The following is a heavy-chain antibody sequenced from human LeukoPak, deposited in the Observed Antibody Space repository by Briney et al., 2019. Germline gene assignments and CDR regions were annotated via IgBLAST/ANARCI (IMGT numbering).Heavy chain of an antibody. CDR2: FNYSGTT. D-gene: IGHD6-25*01. Sequence: TLSLTCTVSGGSVSTNNYYWGWIRHSPGKGLEWIGRFNYSGTTYCIPSLKSPAPISVDTSKNQISLKLNSVTAADTRLYYCARHELTGFSSAHLFDPWGQGTLVT. CDR3: ARHELTGFSSAHLFDP. CDR1: GGSVSTNNYY. V-gene: IGHV4-39*01. J-gene: IGHJ5*02.